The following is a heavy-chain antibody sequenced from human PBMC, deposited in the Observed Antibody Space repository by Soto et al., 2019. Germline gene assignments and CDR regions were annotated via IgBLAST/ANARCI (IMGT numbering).Heavy chain of an antibody. V-gene: IGHV3-23*01. Sequence: EVHLLESGEGLVQPGGSLRLSCAASGFTFRSYAMTWVRQAPGKGLEWVSGISGSGGSTYYADSVKGRFSISRDNSKNTLYLQMNSLRAEDTAVYYCAKSRDNDWYFDLWGRGTLVTVSS. CDR2: ISGSGGST. J-gene: IGHJ2*01. D-gene: IGHD1-1*01. CDR1: GFTFRSYA. CDR3: AKSRDNDWYFDL.